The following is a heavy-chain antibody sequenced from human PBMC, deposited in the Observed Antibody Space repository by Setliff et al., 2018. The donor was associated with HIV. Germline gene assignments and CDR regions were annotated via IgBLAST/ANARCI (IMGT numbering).Heavy chain of an antibody. J-gene: IGHJ4*02. CDR2: IYRDGAT. CDR1: GFTVSDNY. CDR3: ARDHSSGWYYFDY. Sequence: GGSLRLSCAASGFTVSDNYMSLVRQAPGKGLEWVSVIYRDGATYYADSVKGRFTISRDTAKNTVYLQMNSLRAEDTAVYYCARDHSSGWYYFDYWGQGTLVTVSS. D-gene: IGHD6-19*01. V-gene: IGHV3-53*05.